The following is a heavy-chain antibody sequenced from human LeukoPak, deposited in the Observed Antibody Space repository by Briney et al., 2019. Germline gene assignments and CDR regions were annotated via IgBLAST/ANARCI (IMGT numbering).Heavy chain of an antibody. CDR2: INPSGGST. CDR1: GYTFTNYG. Sequence: ASVKVSCTASGYTFTNYGISWVRQAPGQGLEWMGIINPSGGSTSYAQKFQGRVTMTRDTSTSTVYMELSSLRSEDTAVYYCARGHSSPDYWGQGTLVTVSS. CDR3: ARGHSSPDY. D-gene: IGHD6-13*01. V-gene: IGHV1-46*01. J-gene: IGHJ4*02.